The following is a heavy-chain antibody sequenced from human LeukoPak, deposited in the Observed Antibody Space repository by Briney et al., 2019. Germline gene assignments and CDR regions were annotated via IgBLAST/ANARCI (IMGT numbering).Heavy chain of an antibody. CDR2: ISAYNGNT. CDR1: GYTFTSYG. D-gene: IGHD3-9*01. Sequence: ASVKVSCKASGYTFTSYGISWVRQAPGQGLEWMGWISAYNGNTNYAQKLQGRVTMTTDTSTSTAYMELRCLRSDDTAVYYCARDRESPLHYDILTGYNTWGQGTLVTVSS. CDR3: ARDRESPLHYDILTGYNT. V-gene: IGHV1-18*01. J-gene: IGHJ5*02.